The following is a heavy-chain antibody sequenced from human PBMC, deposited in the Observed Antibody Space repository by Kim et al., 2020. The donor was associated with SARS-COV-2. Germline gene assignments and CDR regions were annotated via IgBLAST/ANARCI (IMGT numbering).Heavy chain of an antibody. D-gene: IGHD6-13*01. V-gene: IGHV3-9*01. Sequence: GYADSVKGRFTISRDNAKNSLYLQMNSLRAEDTALYYCAKDMGTVAAGDYWGQGTLVTVSS. J-gene: IGHJ4*02. CDR3: AKDMGTVAAGDY.